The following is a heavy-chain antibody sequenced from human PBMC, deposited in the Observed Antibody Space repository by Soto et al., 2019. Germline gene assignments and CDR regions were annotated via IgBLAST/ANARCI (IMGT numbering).Heavy chain of an antibody. V-gene: IGHV3-23*01. CDR3: ARDRGVAGIFSYYYGMDV. Sequence: PGGSLRLSCAASGFTFSSYAMSWVRQAPGKGLEWVSGIIASGGSTYNADSVKGRFTISRDNSKNTLYLQMNSLRAEDTAVYYCARDRGVAGIFSYYYGMDVWGQGTTVTVSS. CDR2: IIASGGST. J-gene: IGHJ6*02. D-gene: IGHD6-19*01. CDR1: GFTFSSYA.